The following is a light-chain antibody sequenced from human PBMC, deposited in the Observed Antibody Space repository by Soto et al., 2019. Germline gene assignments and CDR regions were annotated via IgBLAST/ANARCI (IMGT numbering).Light chain of an antibody. CDR1: QSISSY. CDR3: LQDYNYPWT. CDR2: AAS. Sequence: IQMTQSPSSLSASVGDRVTITCRASQSISSYLNWYQQKPGKAPKLLIYAASTLQSGVPSSFSGSGSGTDFTLTISSLQPEDFATYYCLQDYNYPWTFGQGTKVDI. J-gene: IGKJ1*01. V-gene: IGKV1-6*01.